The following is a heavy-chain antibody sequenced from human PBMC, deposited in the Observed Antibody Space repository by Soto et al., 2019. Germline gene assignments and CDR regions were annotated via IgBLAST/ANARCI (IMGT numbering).Heavy chain of an antibody. D-gene: IGHD2-15*01. V-gene: IGHV4-31*03. J-gene: IGHJ4*02. CDR1: GGSITTGGYY. CDR2: RYYSEST. Sequence: SETLSLTCTVSGGSITTGGYYWSWIRQLPGKGLEWIGHRYYSESTYYNPSLKSRVSISLDTSKNQFSLKLSFVTAADTAMYYCARTKCSGGSCYSWSLGYWGQGTPVTVSS. CDR3: ARTKCSGGSCYSWSLGY.